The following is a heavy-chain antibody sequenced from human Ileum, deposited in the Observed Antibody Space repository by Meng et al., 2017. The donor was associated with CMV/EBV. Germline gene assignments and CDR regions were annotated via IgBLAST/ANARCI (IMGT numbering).Heavy chain of an antibody. J-gene: IGHJ4*02. Sequence: ESLKISCAASGFTVSTNYMSWVRQAPGMGLEWVSVIYTSGSTHYADSVKGRFTISRDNSRNTLYLQMNSLRAEDTAVYYCARYRREGYCSSTSCYTPYYFDYWGQGTLVTVSS. D-gene: IGHD2-2*02. CDR3: ARYRREGYCSSTSCYTPYYFDY. V-gene: IGHV3-53*01. CDR1: GFTVSTNY. CDR2: IYTSGST.